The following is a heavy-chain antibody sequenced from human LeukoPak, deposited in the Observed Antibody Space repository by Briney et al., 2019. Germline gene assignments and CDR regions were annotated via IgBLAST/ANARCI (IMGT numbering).Heavy chain of an antibody. CDR3: ARDRSNNWTYPDYYSYYRDA. CDR1: GYTFTGYY. V-gene: IGHV1-2*02. D-gene: IGHD1-7*01. J-gene: IGHJ6*03. Sequence: ASVKVSCKASGYTFTGYYMHWVRQAPGQGLEWMGWINPNSGGTNYAQKFQGRVTMTRDTSISTAYMELSRLRSDDTAVYYCARDRSNNWTYPDYYSYYRDAGAKGPRSPSP. CDR2: INPNSGGT.